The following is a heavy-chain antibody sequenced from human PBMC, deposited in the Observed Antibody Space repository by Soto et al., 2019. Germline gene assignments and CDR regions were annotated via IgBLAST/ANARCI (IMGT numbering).Heavy chain of an antibody. Sequence: EVQLVESGGGLVKPGGSLRLSCAASGFTFSSYSMNWVRQAPGKGLEWVSSISSSSSYIYYADSVKGRFTISRDNAKNSLYLEMNSLRAEDTAVYYCARDRTYCSGGSCYYYGMDVWGQGTTVTVSS. V-gene: IGHV3-21*01. D-gene: IGHD2-15*01. CDR1: GFTFSSYS. CDR2: ISSSSSYI. J-gene: IGHJ6*02. CDR3: ARDRTYCSGGSCYYYGMDV.